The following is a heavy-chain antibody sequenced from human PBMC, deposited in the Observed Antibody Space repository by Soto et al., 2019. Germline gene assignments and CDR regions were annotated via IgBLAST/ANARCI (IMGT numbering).Heavy chain of an antibody. V-gene: IGHV1-69*01. CDR3: ARVVILVPTASTHYYYHMDV. CDR1: GGTFSNYA. J-gene: IGHJ6*02. Sequence: QVQLVQSGAEVRKPGSSVTVSCKASGGTFSNYAISWVRQAPGQGLEWMGGIIPIVGTGSYAQKFQGRVTITADEPTTTAYMELSSLRFEDTAVYYCARVVILVPTASTHYYYHMDVWGPGTSVTVSS. D-gene: IGHD2-2*01. CDR2: IIPIVGTG.